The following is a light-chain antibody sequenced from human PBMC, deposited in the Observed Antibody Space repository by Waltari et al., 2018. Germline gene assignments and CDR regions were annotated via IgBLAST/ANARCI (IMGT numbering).Light chain of an antibody. CDR1: QSISSN. J-gene: IGKJ1*01. V-gene: IGKV3D-15*01. CDR2: GAS. CDR3: QQYNNWPPDPT. Sequence: IVMTQSPATLSVFPGERATLSCRASQSISSNLAWYQQKPGQAPRPLIYGASTRATGIPDRFTGSGSGTEFTLTINSLQSEDFAVYYCQQYNNWPPDPTFGQGTKVEIK.